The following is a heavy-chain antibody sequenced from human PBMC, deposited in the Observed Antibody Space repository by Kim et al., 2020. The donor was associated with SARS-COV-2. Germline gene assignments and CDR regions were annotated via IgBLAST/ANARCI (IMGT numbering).Heavy chain of an antibody. V-gene: IGHV3-21*01. CDR2: ITSSSSYI. J-gene: IGHJ4*02. Sequence: GGSLRLSCAASGFTFSSYSMNWVRQAPGKGLEWVSSITSSSSYIYYADSVKGRFTISRDNAKNSLYLQMNSLRAEDTAVYYCARVRSGYDPDFGSGWTFYYWGQGTLVTVSS. CDR1: GFTFSSYS. D-gene: IGHD5-12*01. CDR3: ARVRSGYDPDFGSGWTFYY.